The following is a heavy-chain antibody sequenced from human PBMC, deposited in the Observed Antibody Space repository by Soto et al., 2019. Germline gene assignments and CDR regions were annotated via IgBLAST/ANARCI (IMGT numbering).Heavy chain of an antibody. CDR3: XXXXXXXXXXXWGFDY. J-gene: IGHJ4*02. CDR2: MRSSGSTI. CDR1: GFTFSAYY. D-gene: IGHD3-16*01. V-gene: IGHV3-11*01. Sequence: QVQLVESGGGLVKPGGSLRLSCAASGFTFSAYYMSWIRQTPGKGLEWVSYMRSSGSTISYADSVKGRFTISRDNARXXXXXXXXXXXXXXXXXXXXXXXXXXXXXXXWGFDYWGQGTLVTVFS.